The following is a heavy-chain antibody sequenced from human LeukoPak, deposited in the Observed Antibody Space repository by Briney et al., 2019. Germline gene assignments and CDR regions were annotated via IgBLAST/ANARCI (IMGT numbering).Heavy chain of an antibody. Sequence: SETLSLTCTVSGGSVSSGSYYWSWIRQPPGKGLEWIGYIYYSGSTNYNPSLKSRVTISVDTSKNQFSLKLSSVTAADAAVYYCARDLGYYDSSGLVDIWGQGTMVTVSS. CDR1: GGSVSSGSYY. J-gene: IGHJ3*02. D-gene: IGHD3-22*01. V-gene: IGHV4-61*01. CDR2: IYYSGST. CDR3: ARDLGYYDSSGLVDI.